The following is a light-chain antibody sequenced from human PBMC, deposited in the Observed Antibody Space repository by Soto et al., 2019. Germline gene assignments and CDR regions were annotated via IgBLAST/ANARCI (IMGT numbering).Light chain of an antibody. CDR1: SSDVGSYNL. J-gene: IGLJ2*01. CDR2: EGS. V-gene: IGLV2-23*01. CDR3: CSYAGSSTFYVV. Sequence: QSVRTQPASVSGSPGQSITISCTGTSSDVGSYNLVSWYQQHPGKAPKLMSYEGSKRPSGVSNRFSGSKSGNTASLTISGLQAEDEADYYCCSYAGSSTFYVVFGGGTKVTVL.